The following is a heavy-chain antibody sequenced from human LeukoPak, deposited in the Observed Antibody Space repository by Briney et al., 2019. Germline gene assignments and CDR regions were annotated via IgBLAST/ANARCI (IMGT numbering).Heavy chain of an antibody. J-gene: IGHJ4*02. CDR2: INHNAETI. V-gene: IGHV3-48*02. CDR1: GFTFCSYV. CDR3: ARDSDWAFDN. D-gene: IGHD2-21*02. Sequence: GGSLRLSCAASGFTFCSYVMSWVRQAPGKGLEWVSYINHNAETIYYADSVKGRFTISRDNAKNVLYLQMNRLRDGDTAVYFCARDSDWAFDNWGQGTLVTVSS.